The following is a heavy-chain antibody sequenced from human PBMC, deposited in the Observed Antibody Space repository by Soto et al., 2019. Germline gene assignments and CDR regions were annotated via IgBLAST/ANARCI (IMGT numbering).Heavy chain of an antibody. D-gene: IGHD1-26*01. CDR1: GYTFTSYG. CDR3: ARFTGISKWTFDS. J-gene: IGHJ4*02. CDR2: ISAYNDKT. V-gene: IGHV1-18*01. Sequence: QVQLVQSGAEVKKPGASVKVSCRASGYTFTSYGISWVRQAPGQGLEWMGWISAYNDKTTYAQKFQGRITITTDTSSNTAYMELRSLRYDDTAVYYCARFTGISKWTFDSWGQGTLVTVSS.